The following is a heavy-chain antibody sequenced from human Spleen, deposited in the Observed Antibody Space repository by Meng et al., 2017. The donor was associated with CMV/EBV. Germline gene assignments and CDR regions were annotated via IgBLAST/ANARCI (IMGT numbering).Heavy chain of an antibody. D-gene: IGHD3-16*01. CDR1: LHNYA. J-gene: IGHJ4*02. Sequence: LHNYAIRWVRQAPGQGLEWMGGFIPVFDAPDYAQKFQDRFTIATDESTSSASMELSGLRFEDTAVYFCARGPKIPLGGVNLWPLEHWGQGSLVTVSS. CDR2: FIPVFDAP. V-gene: IGHV1-69*05. CDR3: ARGPKIPLGGVNLWPLEH.